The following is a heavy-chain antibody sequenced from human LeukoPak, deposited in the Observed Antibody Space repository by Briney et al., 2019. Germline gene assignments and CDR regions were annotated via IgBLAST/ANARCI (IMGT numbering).Heavy chain of an antibody. CDR2: IASNTDGGTT. CDR3: TTRTTTTIY. CDR1: HFTFTNRW. Sequence: GSLRLSCAASHFTFTNRWMNWVRQAPGKGLGWVGRIASNTDGGTTDYAAPVKGRFTISRDDSKNALYLQMNSLKTEDTALYYCTTRTTTTIYWGQGTLVTVSS. J-gene: IGHJ4*02. V-gene: IGHV3-15*07. D-gene: IGHD1-7*01.